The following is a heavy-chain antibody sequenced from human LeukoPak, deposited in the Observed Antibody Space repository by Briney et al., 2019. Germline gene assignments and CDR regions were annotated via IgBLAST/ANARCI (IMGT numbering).Heavy chain of an antibody. V-gene: IGHV4-39*07. CDR2: ICYSGST. Sequence: SETLSLTCTVSGGSISSSSYYWGWIRQPPGKGLEWIGSICYSGSTYYNPSLKSRVTISVDTSKNQFSLKLSSVTAADTAVYYCARRKATMVRGRYYGMDVWGQGTTVTVSS. CDR3: ARRKATMVRGRYYGMDV. D-gene: IGHD3-10*01. J-gene: IGHJ6*02. CDR1: GGSISSSSYY.